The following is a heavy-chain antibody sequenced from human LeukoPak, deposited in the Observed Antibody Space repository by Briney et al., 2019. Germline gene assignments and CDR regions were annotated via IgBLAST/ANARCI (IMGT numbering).Heavy chain of an antibody. V-gene: IGHV3-23*01. CDR1: GFTFSSYA. CDR2: ISGSGGST. J-gene: IGHJ4*02. Sequence: GGSLRLSCATSGFTFSSYAMSWVHQAPGKGLEWVSAISGSGGSTYYADSVKGRFTISGDNSKNTLYLQMNSLKAEDTALYYCAKDQGYGSGTVFDYWGQGTLVTVSS. CDR3: AKDQGYGSGTVFDY. D-gene: IGHD3-10*01.